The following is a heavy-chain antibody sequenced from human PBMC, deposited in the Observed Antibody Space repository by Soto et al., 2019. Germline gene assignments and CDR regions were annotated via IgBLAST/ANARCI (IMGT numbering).Heavy chain of an antibody. V-gene: IGHV3-48*02. CDR1: GFTLSKYS. D-gene: IGHD2-8*01. Sequence: GGSLRLSCAASGFTLSKYSMNWARQAPGKGLEWISYITSSSSTIYYTDSVKGRFTISRDNAKNSLYLQMNSLRDEDTAMYYCARDNGMAGSFDPWGQGTLVTVSS. J-gene: IGHJ5*02. CDR2: ITSSSSTI. CDR3: ARDNGMAGSFDP.